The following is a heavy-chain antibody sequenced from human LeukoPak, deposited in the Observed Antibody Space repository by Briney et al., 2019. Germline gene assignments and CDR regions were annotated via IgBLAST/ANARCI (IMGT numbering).Heavy chain of an antibody. D-gene: IGHD2-15*01. CDR3: ARGYCSGGSCHFDY. CDR1: GGSFSGYY. J-gene: IGHJ4*02. V-gene: IGHV4-34*01. Sequence: PSETLSLTCAVYGGSFSGYYWSWIRQPPGKGLEWIGEINHSGSTNYNPSLKSRVTISVDTSKNQFSLKLSSVTAADTAVYYCARGYCSGGSCHFDYWGQGTLVTVSS. CDR2: INHSGST.